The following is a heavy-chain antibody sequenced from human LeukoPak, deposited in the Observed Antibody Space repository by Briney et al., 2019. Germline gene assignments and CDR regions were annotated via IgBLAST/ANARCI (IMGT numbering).Heavy chain of an antibody. Sequence: GGSLRLSCAASGFTFSSYGMRWVRQAPGKGLEWVAFIRYGGSNKYYADSVKGRFTISRDNSKNTLYLQMNSLRAEDTAVYLCAADLWFQPTLDWCDPWGQGTLVTVSS. CDR1: GFTFSSYG. V-gene: IGHV3-30*02. J-gene: IGHJ5*02. D-gene: IGHD2-21*01. CDR3: AADLWFQPTLDWCDP. CDR2: IRYGGSNK.